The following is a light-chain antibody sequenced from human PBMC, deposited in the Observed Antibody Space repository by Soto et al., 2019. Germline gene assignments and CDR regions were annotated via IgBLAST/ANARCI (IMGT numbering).Light chain of an antibody. CDR2: VAT. CDR3: QQLYSHPLT. Sequence: DIPLTQSPSFLSASVGDRVTITCRASQAISSYLAWYQQRPGKAPKLLIYVATTLQSGVPSRFSGSGSGTEFMLTVSSLQPDDFATYYCQQLYSHPLTFGGGTRVEIK. CDR1: QAISSY. J-gene: IGKJ4*01. V-gene: IGKV1-9*01.